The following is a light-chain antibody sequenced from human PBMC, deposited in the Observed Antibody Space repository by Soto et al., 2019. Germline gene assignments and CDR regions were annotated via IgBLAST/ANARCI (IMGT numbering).Light chain of an antibody. CDR3: PNYNSAPNT. CDR1: QAITNY. Sequence: DIRMTQSPSSLSASVGDRVTITCRASQAITNYLAWYQQKPGKVPKLLIYGASTLQSGVPSRFTGSGSGTVVIFTITRLPPEDVANYFCPNYNSAPNTFGQGTRLEIK. CDR2: GAS. V-gene: IGKV1-27*01. J-gene: IGKJ2*01.